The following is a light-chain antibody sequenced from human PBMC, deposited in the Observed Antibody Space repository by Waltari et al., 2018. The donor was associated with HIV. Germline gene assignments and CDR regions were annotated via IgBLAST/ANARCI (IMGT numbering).Light chain of an antibody. CDR3: QSFDRLSASPI. CDR2: GST. CDR1: RSNIRPPDA. Sequence: QSVLTQPRSVSGAPGQRVTIPCTGGRSNIRPPDAVHWYQQFPGTAPKLLIYGSTNRPSGVPDRFSASKSGTSASLAIIGLQAEDEADYYCQSFDRLSASPIFGGGTRLTV. V-gene: IGLV1-40*01. J-gene: IGLJ2*01.